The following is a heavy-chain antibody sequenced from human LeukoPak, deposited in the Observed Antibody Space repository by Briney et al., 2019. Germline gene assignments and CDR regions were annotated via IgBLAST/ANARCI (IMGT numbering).Heavy chain of an antibody. Sequence: GGSLRLSCAASGFTFSRLGMQWVRQAPGKGLEWVSSISSSSSYIYYADSVKGRFTISRDNAKNSLYLQMNSLRAEDTAVYYCARDLQLPSPFQHWGQGTLVTVSS. CDR1: GFTFSRLG. J-gene: IGHJ1*01. CDR3: ARDLQLPSPFQH. V-gene: IGHV3-21*01. D-gene: IGHD5-24*01. CDR2: ISSSSSYI.